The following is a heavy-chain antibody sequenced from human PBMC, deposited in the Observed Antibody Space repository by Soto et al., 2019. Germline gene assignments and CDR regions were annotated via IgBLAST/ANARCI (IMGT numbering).Heavy chain of an antibody. CDR1: GVSISSGVYS. CDR3: ARGMTTVTTFDY. CDR2: IYHSGST. J-gene: IGHJ4*02. D-gene: IGHD4-17*01. V-gene: IGHV4-30-2*01. Sequence: PSETLSLTCAVSGVSISSGVYSCNWIRQPPGKGLEWIGYIYHSGSTYYNPSLKSRVTISVDRSKNQFSLKLSSVTAADTAVYYCARGMTTVTTFDYWGQGTLVTVSS.